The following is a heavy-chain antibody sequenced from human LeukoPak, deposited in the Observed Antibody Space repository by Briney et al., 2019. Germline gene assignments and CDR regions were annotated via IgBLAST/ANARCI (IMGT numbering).Heavy chain of an antibody. J-gene: IGHJ4*02. CDR2: INSDGGST. CDR3: AKALARAFDY. CDR1: GFTFSSYW. V-gene: IGHV3-74*01. D-gene: IGHD6-6*01. Sequence: GGSLRLSCAASGFTFSSYWMHWVRQAPGKGLVWVSRINSDGGSTDYADSVKGRFTISRDNAKNTLYLQMNSLRADDTAIYYCAKALARAFDYWGRGTLVTVSS.